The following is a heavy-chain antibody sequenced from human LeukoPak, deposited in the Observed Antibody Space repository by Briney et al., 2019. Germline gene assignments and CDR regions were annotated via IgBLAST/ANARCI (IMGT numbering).Heavy chain of an antibody. V-gene: IGHV3-7*01. Sequence: GGSLRLSRAASGFTFSSYLMSWVRQAPGKGLEWVANIKEDGSEKHYVDSVKGRFTISRDNAKNSLYLQMNSVRAEDTAVYYCARHVSGIVVVPAAMSGRALFDYWGQGTLVTVSS. D-gene: IGHD2-2*01. J-gene: IGHJ4*02. CDR1: GFTFSSYL. CDR2: IKEDGSEK. CDR3: ARHVSGIVVVPAAMSGRALFDY.